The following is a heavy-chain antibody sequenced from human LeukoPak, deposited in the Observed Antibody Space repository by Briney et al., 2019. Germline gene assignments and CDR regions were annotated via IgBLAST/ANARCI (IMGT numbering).Heavy chain of an antibody. V-gene: IGHV3-23*01. CDR1: GFTFSSQA. J-gene: IGHJ4*02. D-gene: IGHD7-27*01. CDR2: ISCSGGST. CDR3: ANKLTGTLFDY. Sequence: GGSLRLSCAASGFTFSSQAMSWVRLAPGKGVEWVSDISCSGGSTYYADSVKGRFTISRDNSKNTLYLQMNSLRAEDTAVYYCANKLTGTLFDYWGQGTLVTVSS.